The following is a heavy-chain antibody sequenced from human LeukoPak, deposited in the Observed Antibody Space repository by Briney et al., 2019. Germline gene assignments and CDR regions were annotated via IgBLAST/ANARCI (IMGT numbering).Heavy chain of an antibody. V-gene: IGHV3-23*01. CDR1: GFTFRSYA. CDR3: AKGISPPLTMVRGVIINYYYYGMDV. CDR2: ISGSGGST. J-gene: IGHJ6*02. Sequence: PGGSLRLSCAASGFTFRSYAMSWVCQAPGKGLEWVSAISGSGGSTYFADSVKGRFTISRDNSKNTLYLQMNSLRAEDTAVYYCAKGISPPLTMVRGVIINYYYYGMDVWGQGTTVTVSS. D-gene: IGHD3-10*01.